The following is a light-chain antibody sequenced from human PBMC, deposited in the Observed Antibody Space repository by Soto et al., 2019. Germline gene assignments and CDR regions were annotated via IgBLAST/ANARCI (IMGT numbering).Light chain of an antibody. CDR2: GTS. CDR3: QQYVSWT. Sequence: EIVLTQSPGTLSVSPGERATLSCRASQTISSNYLAWYQQKPGQAPSLLIYGTSSRATGIPDRFSGSGSGTHFTLTISRLETEDSAIYYCQQYVSWTFGQGTKVEIK. CDR1: QTISSNY. J-gene: IGKJ1*01. V-gene: IGKV3-20*01.